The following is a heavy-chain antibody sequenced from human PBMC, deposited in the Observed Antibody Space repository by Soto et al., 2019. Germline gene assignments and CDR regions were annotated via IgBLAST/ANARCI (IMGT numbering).Heavy chain of an antibody. D-gene: IGHD3-9*01. CDR3: ARDPKSSVGLDWATNRLDP. V-gene: IGHV3-30-3*01. Sequence: VQLLESGVVVVQPARSLRLSCAASGFTFIIYPMHWVRQAPGKGPEWVAVISNDGSNKIYADSGKGRFTTSRDNSKSTLYLLMDSLRPEATAVSSCARDPKSSVGLDWATNRLDPCGQGTVVTVSS. CDR2: ISNDGSNK. CDR1: GFTFIIYP. J-gene: IGHJ5*02.